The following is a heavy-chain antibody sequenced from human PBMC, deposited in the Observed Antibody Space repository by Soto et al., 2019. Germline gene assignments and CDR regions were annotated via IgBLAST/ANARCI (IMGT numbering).Heavy chain of an antibody. V-gene: IGHV4-59*07. J-gene: IGHJ3*01. CDR2: IFVSGAS. CDR3: ERARSGYNIEAFDL. D-gene: IGHD1-1*01. Sequence: SHTLSLTCTVSVVSIRSYFWSWVRQPPGRGLEWVGYIFVSGASNYNPSLKSRVSISLDTSRNQFSLRLSSVTPADTAVYYCERARSGYNIEAFDLWGQGTMVT. CDR1: VVSIRSYF.